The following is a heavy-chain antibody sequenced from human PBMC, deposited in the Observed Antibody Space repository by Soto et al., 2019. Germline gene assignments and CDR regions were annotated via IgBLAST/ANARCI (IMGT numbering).Heavy chain of an antibody. CDR1: GYTFSSYG. J-gene: IGHJ6*02. Sequence: ASVKVSCKASGYTFSSYGINWVRQAPGQGLEWLGWISPYDGNTKYAQILQGRVSMTTDTSTKTAYMEVRSLRSDDTAVYYCARGGYYDSSGSRNYHYYGMDFWGQGTMVTVSS. CDR2: ISPYDGNT. V-gene: IGHV1-18*01. D-gene: IGHD3-22*01. CDR3: ARGGYYDSSGSRNYHYYGMDF.